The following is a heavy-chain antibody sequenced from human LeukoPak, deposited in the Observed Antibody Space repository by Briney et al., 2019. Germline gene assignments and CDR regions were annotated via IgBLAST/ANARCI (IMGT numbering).Heavy chain of an antibody. D-gene: IGHD6-6*01. CDR2: IYYSGST. CDR3: ARGGWQLVPFDY. J-gene: IGHJ4*02. CDR1: GGSISSYY. V-gene: IGHV4-59*01. Sequence: SETLSLTCTVSGGSISSYYWSWLRQPPGKGLERIGYIYYSGSTNYNPSLKSRVTISVDTSKNQFSLKLSSVTAADTAVYYCARGGWQLVPFDYWGQGTLVTVSS.